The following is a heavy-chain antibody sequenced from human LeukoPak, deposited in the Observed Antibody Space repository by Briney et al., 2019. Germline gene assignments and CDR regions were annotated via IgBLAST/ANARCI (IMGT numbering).Heavy chain of an antibody. V-gene: IGHV3-66*04. CDR1: GFTFSAYS. CDR3: ARHQNFDYFDY. Sequence: GGSLRLSCAASGFTFSAYSMSWVRQAPGKGLEWVSVIYSGGSTYYADSVKGRFTISRDNSKNTLYLQMNSLRAEDTAVYYCARHQNFDYFDYWGQGTLVTVSS. J-gene: IGHJ4*02. CDR2: IYSGGST.